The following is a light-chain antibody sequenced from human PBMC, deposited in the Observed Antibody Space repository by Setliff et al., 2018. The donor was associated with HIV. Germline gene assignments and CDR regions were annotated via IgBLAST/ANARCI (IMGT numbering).Light chain of an antibody. CDR2: DDF. CDR1: NIGRKT. Sequence: SYELTQPPSVSVAPGKTARITCGGNNIGRKTVHWYQQKPGQAPVLVVYDDFDRPSEIPERFSGSNSGNTATLTITRVEAGDEADYFCQVWDSTSDHWVFGGGTQLTVL. V-gene: IGLV3-21*03. J-gene: IGLJ3*02. CDR3: QVWDSTSDHWV.